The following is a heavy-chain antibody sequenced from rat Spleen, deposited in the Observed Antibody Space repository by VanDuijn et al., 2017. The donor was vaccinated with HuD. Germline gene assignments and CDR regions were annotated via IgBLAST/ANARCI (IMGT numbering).Heavy chain of an antibody. J-gene: IGHJ2*01. CDR1: GFTFSNFV. Sequence: EVELVESGGGLVQPGRSMKLSCAASGFTFSNFVMAWVRQAPTKGLEWVASISISGGTTYYRDSVKGRFTISRDDAKSTLYLQMDSLRSEDTATYYCITKADWGQGVMVTVSS. CDR2: ISISGGTT. D-gene: IGHD1-10*01. CDR3: ITKAD. V-gene: IGHV5-25*01.